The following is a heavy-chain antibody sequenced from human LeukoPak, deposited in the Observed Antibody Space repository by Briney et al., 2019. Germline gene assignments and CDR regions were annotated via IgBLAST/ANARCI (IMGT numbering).Heavy chain of an antibody. Sequence: RSSETLSLTCAVSGGSISSGGYSWSWIRQPPGKGLEWIGYIYHSGSTNYNPSLKSRVTISVDKSKNQFSLKLSSVTAADTAVYYCARSRDYYDSSGYHNWFDPWGQGTLVTVSS. V-gene: IGHV4-30-2*01. D-gene: IGHD3-22*01. CDR3: ARSRDYYDSSGYHNWFDP. J-gene: IGHJ5*02. CDR2: IYHSGST. CDR1: GGSISSGGYS.